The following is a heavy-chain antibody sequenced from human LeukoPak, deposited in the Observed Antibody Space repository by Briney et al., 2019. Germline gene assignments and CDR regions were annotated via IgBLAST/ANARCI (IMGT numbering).Heavy chain of an antibody. V-gene: IGHV3-21*01. CDR3: ARDLGIRLVPEGAFGEFPVDY. CDR2: ISSSSSYI. CDR1: GFTFSSYS. J-gene: IGHJ4*02. Sequence: GGSLRLSCAASGFTFSSYSMNWVRQAPGKGLEWVSSISSSSSYIYYADSVKGRFTISRDNAKNSLYLQMNSLRAEDTAVYYCARDLGIRLVPEGAFGEFPVDYWGQGTLVTVSS. D-gene: IGHD3-10*01.